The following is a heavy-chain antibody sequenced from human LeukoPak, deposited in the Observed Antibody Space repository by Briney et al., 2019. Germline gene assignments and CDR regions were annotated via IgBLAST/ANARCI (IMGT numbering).Heavy chain of an antibody. CDR1: GASISSHY. CDR3: ARALGRGDGYIFDY. D-gene: IGHD5-24*01. V-gene: IGHV4-59*11. CDR2: IYYSGST. J-gene: IGHJ4*02. Sequence: SETLSLTCTFSGASISSHYCSWIRQPPGKGLEWIGYIYYSGSTNYNPSLKSRVTISVDTSKNQFSLKLSSVTAADTAVYYCARALGRGDGYIFDYWGQGTLVTVSS.